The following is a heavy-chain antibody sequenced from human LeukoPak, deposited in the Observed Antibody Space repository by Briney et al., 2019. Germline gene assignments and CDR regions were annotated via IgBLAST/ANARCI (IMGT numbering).Heavy chain of an antibody. V-gene: IGHV1-18*01. CDR3: VRDCPRVLRFLECPRPPFDY. D-gene: IGHD3-3*01. Sequence: ASVKVSCKASGYTFTSYGISWVRQAPGQGLEWMGWISAYNGNTNYAQKLQGRVAMTTDTSTSTAYMELRSLRSDDTAVYYCVRDCPRVLRFLECPRPPFDYWGQGTLVTVSS. CDR2: ISAYNGNT. J-gene: IGHJ4*02. CDR1: GYTFTSYG.